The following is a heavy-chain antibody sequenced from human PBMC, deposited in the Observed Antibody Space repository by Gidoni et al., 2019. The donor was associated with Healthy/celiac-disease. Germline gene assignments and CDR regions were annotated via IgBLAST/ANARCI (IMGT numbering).Heavy chain of an antibody. CDR2: INHSGST. D-gene: IGHD6-13*01. CDR1: GGSFSGYY. Sequence: QVQLQQWGAGLLKPSETLSLTCAVYGGSFSGYYWSWIRQPPGKGLEWIGEINHSGSTNYNPSLKSRITISVDTSKNQFSLKLSSVTAADTAVYYCARGWVIAAATNWFDPWGQGTLVTVSS. J-gene: IGHJ5*02. CDR3: ARGWVIAAATNWFDP. V-gene: IGHV4-34*01.